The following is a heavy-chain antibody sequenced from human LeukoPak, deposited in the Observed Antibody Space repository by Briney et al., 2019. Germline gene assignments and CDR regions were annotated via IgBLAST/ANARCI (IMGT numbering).Heavy chain of an antibody. CDR1: GFRFSRYW. Sequence: GGSLRLSCAASGFRFSRYWMSWVRQAPGKGLEWVANIKEDGSEKYYVDSVKGRSSISRDNAKNSPYLQMKSLRAEDTAVYYCARVRVYYYDSSGYSDYWGQGTLVTVSS. J-gene: IGHJ4*02. CDR2: IKEDGSEK. D-gene: IGHD3-22*01. CDR3: ARVRVYYYDSSGYSDY. V-gene: IGHV3-7*01.